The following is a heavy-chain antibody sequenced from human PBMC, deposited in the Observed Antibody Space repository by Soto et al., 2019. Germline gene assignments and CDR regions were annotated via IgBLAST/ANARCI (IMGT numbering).Heavy chain of an antibody. V-gene: IGHV4-39*01. J-gene: IGHJ4*02. CDR1: GGSISTSSYF. D-gene: IGHD3-10*01. Sequence: QLQLQESGPGLVKPSETLSLTCSVSGGSISTSSYFWGWIRQPPGKGLEWVGAVHYSGSANYRSSLQRRVPISVDTSPNQFSPRLRSVTAADTAVYYCARHRWGSGSYSGLLDFWGQGALVTVSS. CDR2: VHYSGSA. CDR3: ARHRWGSGSYSGLLDF.